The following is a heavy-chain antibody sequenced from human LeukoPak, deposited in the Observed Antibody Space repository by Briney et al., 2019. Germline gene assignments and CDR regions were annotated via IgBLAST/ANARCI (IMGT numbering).Heavy chain of an antibody. CDR3: SRGTYYYDSSGFYGGGY. D-gene: IGHD3-22*01. V-gene: IGHV1-46*01. J-gene: IGHJ4*02. CDR1: GYTFTSYY. Sequence: ASVKVSCKASGYTFTSYYMHWVRQAPGQGLEWMGKINPSGGSTSYAQKFQGRVTMTRDTSTSTVYMELSSLRSEDTAVYYCSRGTYYYDSSGFYGGGYWGQGTLVTVSS. CDR2: INPSGGST.